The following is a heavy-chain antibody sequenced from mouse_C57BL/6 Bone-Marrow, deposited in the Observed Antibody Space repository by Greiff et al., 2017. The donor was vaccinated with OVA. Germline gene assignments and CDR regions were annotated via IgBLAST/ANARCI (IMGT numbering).Heavy chain of an antibody. V-gene: IGHV1-82*01. CDR3: ARSAYYGNYWYFDV. J-gene: IGHJ1*03. CDR1: GYAFSSSW. CDR2: IYPGDGDT. Sequence: VQLQQSGPELVKPGASVKISCKASGYAFSSSWMNWVKQRPGQGLEWIGRIYPGDGDTNYNGKFKGKATLTADKSSSTAYMQLSSLTSEDSAVYFSARSAYYGNYWYFDVWGTGTTVTVSS. D-gene: IGHD2-10*01.